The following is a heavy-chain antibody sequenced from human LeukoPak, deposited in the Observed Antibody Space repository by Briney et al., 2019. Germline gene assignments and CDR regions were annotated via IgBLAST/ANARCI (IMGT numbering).Heavy chain of an antibody. CDR2: IKEDGSEK. CDR3: ASGRQLGY. D-gene: IGHD6-13*01. CDR1: GFTFSNYW. V-gene: IGHV3-7*01. J-gene: IGHJ4*02. Sequence: GGSLSLSCAASGFTFSNYWMSWVRQAPGKGLEWVANIKEDGSEKYYVDSVKGRFTISRDNARNSLYLQMNSLRAEDTAVYYCASGRQLGYWGQGTLVTVSS.